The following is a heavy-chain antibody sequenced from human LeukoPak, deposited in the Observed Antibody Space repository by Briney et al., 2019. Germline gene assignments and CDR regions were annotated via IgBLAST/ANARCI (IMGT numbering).Heavy chain of an antibody. CDR1: EYTFTSHY. CDR2: INPSGGST. CDR3: ARAVGAMGATTGFDY. J-gene: IGHJ4*02. V-gene: IGHV1-46*01. D-gene: IGHD1-26*01. Sequence: ASVKVSCKASEYTFTSHYMHWMRQAPAQGLEWMGIINPSGGSTSYAQKFQGRVTMTRDTSTSTVYMELSSLRSEATAVYYCARAVGAMGATTGFDYWGQGTLVAVSS.